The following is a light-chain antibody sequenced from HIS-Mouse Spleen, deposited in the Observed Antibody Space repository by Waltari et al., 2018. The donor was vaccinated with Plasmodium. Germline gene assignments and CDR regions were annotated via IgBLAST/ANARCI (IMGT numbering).Light chain of an antibody. CDR2: EDS. CDR1: ALPKKY. Sequence: SYELTQPPSVSVSPGQTARITCSGDALPKKYAYWYQKKSGQAPVRVIYEDSKRPSGIPESFSGSSSGTMATLTISGAQVEDEADYYCYSTDSSGNHRVFGGGTKLTVL. V-gene: IGLV3-10*01. CDR3: YSTDSSGNHRV. J-gene: IGLJ3*02.